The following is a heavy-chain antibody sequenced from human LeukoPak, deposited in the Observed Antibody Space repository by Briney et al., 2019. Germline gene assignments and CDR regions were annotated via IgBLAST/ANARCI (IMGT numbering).Heavy chain of an antibody. V-gene: IGHV3-23*01. CDR3: GRLFGQRAGFDY. J-gene: IGHJ4*02. Sequence: GGSLRLSCAASGFTFSSYAMSWVRPAPGKGLEWVSAISCCGGSTYYADSLKGRFTISRDNSNNTLYLQMNSLRAEDMAVYYCGRLFGQRAGFDYWGQGTLVTVSS. CDR2: ISCCGGST. D-gene: IGHD3-16*01. CDR1: GFTFSSYA.